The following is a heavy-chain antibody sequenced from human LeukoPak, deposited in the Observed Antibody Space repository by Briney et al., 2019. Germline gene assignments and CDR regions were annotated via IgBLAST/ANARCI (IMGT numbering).Heavy chain of an antibody. J-gene: IGHJ6*02. CDR2: ISYDGSNK. CDR1: GFTFTNYA. CDR3: AKSVSGSYVNGMDV. D-gene: IGHD3-10*01. Sequence: GGSLRLSCAASGFTFTNYAIHWVRQAPGKGLEWVAAISYDGSNKYYGDPARGRFTISRDNSKNTLYLQMNSLRAEDTAVYYCAKSVSGSYVNGMDVWGQGTTVIVSS. V-gene: IGHV3-30*18.